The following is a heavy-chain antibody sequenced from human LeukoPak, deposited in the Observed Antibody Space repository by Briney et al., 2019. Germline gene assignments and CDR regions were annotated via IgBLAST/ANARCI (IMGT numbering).Heavy chain of an antibody. CDR1: GFTFSSYA. Sequence: GGSLRLSCAASGFTFSSYAMHWVRQAPVKGLEWVAVISYDGSNKYYADSVKGRFTISRDNSKNTLYLQMNSLRAEDTAVYYCARGISEQWLVRNNWFDPWGQGTLVTVSS. J-gene: IGHJ5*02. CDR2: ISYDGSNK. D-gene: IGHD6-19*01. V-gene: IGHV3-30-3*01. CDR3: ARGISEQWLVRNNWFDP.